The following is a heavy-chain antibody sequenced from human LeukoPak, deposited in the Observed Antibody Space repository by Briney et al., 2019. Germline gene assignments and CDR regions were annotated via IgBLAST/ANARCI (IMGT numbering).Heavy chain of an antibody. CDR1: GDSVSSNSAD. Sequence: SQTLSLTCAISGDSVSSNSADWNWHRQSPSRGFEWLGRTYYRSKWYNDYAGSVKSLITINPDTSKKQVSLQLNSVTPEDTAVYYCARFAEYYYDSSGPTPLDAFDVWGQGTMVTVSS. D-gene: IGHD3-22*01. CDR3: ARFAEYYYDSSGPTPLDAFDV. V-gene: IGHV6-1*01. CDR2: TYYRSKWYN. J-gene: IGHJ3*01.